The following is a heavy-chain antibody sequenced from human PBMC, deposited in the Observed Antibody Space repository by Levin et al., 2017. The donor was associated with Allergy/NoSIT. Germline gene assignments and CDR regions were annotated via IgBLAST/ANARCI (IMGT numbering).Heavy chain of an antibody. CDR2: ISGSGGST. J-gene: IGHJ3*02. CDR1: GFTFSSYA. D-gene: IGHD2-15*01. Sequence: GGSLRLSCAASGFTFSSYAMSWVRQAPGKGLEWVSAISGSGGSTYYADSVKGRFTISRDNSKNTLYLQMNSLRAEDTAVYYCAMTPGYCSGGSCSQDAFDIWGQGTMVTVSS. V-gene: IGHV3-23*01. CDR3: AMTPGYCSGGSCSQDAFDI.